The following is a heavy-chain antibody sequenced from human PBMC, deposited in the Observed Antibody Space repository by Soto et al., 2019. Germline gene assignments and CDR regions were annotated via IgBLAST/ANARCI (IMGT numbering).Heavy chain of an antibody. V-gene: IGHV5-10-1*01. D-gene: IGHD3-22*01. CDR1: GYSFTSYW. CDR2: IHPSDSYT. J-gene: IGHJ6*02. Sequence: PGESLKISCKGSGYSFTSYWISWVRQMPGKGLEWMGRIHPSDSYTNYSPSFQGHVTISADKSISTAYLQWSSLNASDTAMYYCARKGYYYDSSGYYPFASYYYYYGMDVLGQGTTVTVSS. CDR3: ARKGYYYDSSGYYPFASYYYYYGMDV.